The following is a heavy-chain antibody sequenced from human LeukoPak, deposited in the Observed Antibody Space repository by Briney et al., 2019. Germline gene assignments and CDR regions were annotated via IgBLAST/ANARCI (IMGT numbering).Heavy chain of an antibody. D-gene: IGHD3-16*02. CDR2: ISAYNGNT. CDR1: GYTFTSYG. Sequence: ASVKVFCKASGYTFTSYGISWVRQAPGQGLEWMGWISAYNGNTNYAQKLQGRVTMTTDTSTSTAYMELRSLRSDDTAVYYCARELTGDYVWGSYRYHYFDYWGQGTLVTVSS. V-gene: IGHV1-18*01. CDR3: ARELTGDYVWGSYRYHYFDY. J-gene: IGHJ4*02.